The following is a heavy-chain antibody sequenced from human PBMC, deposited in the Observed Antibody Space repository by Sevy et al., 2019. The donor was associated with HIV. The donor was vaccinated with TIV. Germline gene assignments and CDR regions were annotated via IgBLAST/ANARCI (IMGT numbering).Heavy chain of an antibody. CDR1: GGTFSSYA. D-gene: IGHD2-2*02. J-gene: IGHJ6*02. V-gene: IGHV1-69*13. Sequence: ASVKVSCKASGGTFSSYAISWVRQAPGQGLEWMVGIIPIFGTANYAQKFQGRVTITADESTSTAYMELSSLRSEDTAVYYCASVLQTDIVVVPAAIPTPYYYGMDVWGQGTTVTVSS. CDR2: IIPIFGTA. CDR3: ASVLQTDIVVVPAAIPTPYYYGMDV.